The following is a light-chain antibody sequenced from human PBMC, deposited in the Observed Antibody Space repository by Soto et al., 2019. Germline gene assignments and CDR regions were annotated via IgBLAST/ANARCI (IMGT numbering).Light chain of an antibody. J-gene: IGKJ1*01. CDR1: QSVSVN. CDR2: GAS. CDR3: QQDTNWPQT. Sequence: ELVITQFPATLSATAGEGVTLSCRASQSVSVNLACYQQKPVQATRLLIYGASTRATGTPARFSGSVSGTEFTLTISRLQSEDFAFYYCQQDTNWPQTFGQGTKVDIK. V-gene: IGKV3-15*01.